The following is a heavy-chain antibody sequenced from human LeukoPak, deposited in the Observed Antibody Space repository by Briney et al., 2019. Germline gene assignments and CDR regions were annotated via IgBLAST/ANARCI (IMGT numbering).Heavy chain of an antibody. D-gene: IGHD3-10*01. V-gene: IGHV3-23*01. Sequence: PGGSLRLSCAASGFTFSYYSMNWVRRAPGKGLEWVSAISGSGGSTYYADSVKGRFTISRDISKNTLYLQMNSLRAEDTAVYYCAKGLYGSGSPSYYFDYWGQGTLVTVSS. J-gene: IGHJ4*02. CDR3: AKGLYGSGSPSYYFDY. CDR1: GFTFSYYS. CDR2: ISGSGGST.